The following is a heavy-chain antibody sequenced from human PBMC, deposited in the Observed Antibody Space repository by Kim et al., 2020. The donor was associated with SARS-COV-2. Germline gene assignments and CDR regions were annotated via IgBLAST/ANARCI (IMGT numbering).Heavy chain of an antibody. J-gene: IGHJ4*02. CDR1: GGSISSYY. D-gene: IGHD2-21*02. CDR2: IYTSGST. CDR3: ARTLAYCGGDCYGGYFDY. Sequence: SETLSLTCTVSGGSISSYYWSWIRQPAGKGLEWIGRIYTSGSTNYNPSLKSRVTMSVDTSKNQFSLKLSSVTAADTAGYYCARTLAYCGGDCYGGYFDYWGQGTLVTVSS. V-gene: IGHV4-4*07.